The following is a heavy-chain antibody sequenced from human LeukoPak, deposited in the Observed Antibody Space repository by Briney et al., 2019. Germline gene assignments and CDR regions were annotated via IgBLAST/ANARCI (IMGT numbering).Heavy chain of an antibody. D-gene: IGHD6-19*01. J-gene: IGHJ4*02. CDR3: AREQDVAVAGFDY. CDR2: INPNGGGT. Sequence: GASVKVSCKASGYTFTGYYMHWVRQAPGQGLEWMGWINPNGGGTNYAQKFQGRVTMTRDTSISTAYMELSRLRSDDTAVYYCAREQDVAVAGFDYWGQGTLVTVSS. CDR1: GYTFTGYY. V-gene: IGHV1-2*02.